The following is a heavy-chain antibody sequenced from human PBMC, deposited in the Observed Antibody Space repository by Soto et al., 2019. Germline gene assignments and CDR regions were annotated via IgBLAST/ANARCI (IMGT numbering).Heavy chain of an antibody. V-gene: IGHV4-31*03. CDR1: GDSISSGGYY. D-gene: IGHD3-22*01. J-gene: IGHJ4*02. CDR3: ASTYYTGSSGPLDY. Sequence: PSETLSLTCTVSGDSISSGGYYWSWIRQHPAKGLEWIGYIYYSGTTYYNPSLESRVTISADTSENQFSLKVNSVTVADTAVYYCASTYYTGSSGPLDYWGQGALVTVSS. CDR2: IYYSGTT.